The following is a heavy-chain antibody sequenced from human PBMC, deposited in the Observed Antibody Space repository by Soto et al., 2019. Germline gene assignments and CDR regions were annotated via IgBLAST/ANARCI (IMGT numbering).Heavy chain of an antibody. CDR2: IYYSGST. V-gene: IGHV4-59*08. CDR3: ARLWIAAAGSPFDY. D-gene: IGHD6-13*01. Sequence: SETLSLTCTVSGGSISSYYWSWIRQPSGKGLEWIGYIYYSGSTNYNPSLKSRVTISVDTSKNQFSLKLSSVTAADTAVYYCARLWIAAAGSPFDYWGQGTLVTVSS. J-gene: IGHJ4*02. CDR1: GGSISSYY.